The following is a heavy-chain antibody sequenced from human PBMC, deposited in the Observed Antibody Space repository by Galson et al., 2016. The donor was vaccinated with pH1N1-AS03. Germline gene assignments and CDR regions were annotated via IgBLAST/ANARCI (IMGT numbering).Heavy chain of an antibody. CDR3: ARGGDHASY. J-gene: IGHJ4*02. V-gene: IGHV1-18*01. D-gene: IGHD3-10*01. Sequence: SVKVSCKASGYTFNLYGTSWVRQAPGQGLEWLGWISAYSGDTHYAQNFQGRVSMTTDTSTSTAYLELRSLGSDDTAVYFCARGGDHASYWGQGTLVTVSS. CDR1: GYTFNLYG. CDR2: ISAYSGDT.